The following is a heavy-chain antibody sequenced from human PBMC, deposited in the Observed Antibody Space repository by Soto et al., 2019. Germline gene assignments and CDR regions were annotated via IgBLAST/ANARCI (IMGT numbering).Heavy chain of an antibody. CDR1: GYTFTGYY. D-gene: IGHD6-13*01. J-gene: IGHJ3*02. Sequence: ASVKVSCKASGYTFTGYYMHWVRQAPGQGLEWMGWINPNSGGTNYAQKFQGWVTMTRDTSISTAYMELSRLRSDDTAVYYCAGAGYSSRDAFDIWGQGTMVTVS. V-gene: IGHV1-2*04. CDR2: INPNSGGT. CDR3: AGAGYSSRDAFDI.